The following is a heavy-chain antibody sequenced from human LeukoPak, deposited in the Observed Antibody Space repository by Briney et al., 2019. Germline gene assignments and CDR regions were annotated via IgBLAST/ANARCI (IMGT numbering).Heavy chain of an antibody. V-gene: IGHV3-7*01. CDR1: GFTFSSYW. CDR3: ARGDTLGYSCSWYNY. J-gene: IGHJ4*02. Sequence: PGGSLRLSCAASGFTFSSYWMSWVRQAPGKGLEWVANIKQDGSEKYYVDSVKGRFTISRDNAKNSLYLQMNSLRAEDTAVYYCARGDTLGYSCSWYNYWGQGTLVTVSS. D-gene: IGHD6-13*01. CDR2: IKQDGSEK.